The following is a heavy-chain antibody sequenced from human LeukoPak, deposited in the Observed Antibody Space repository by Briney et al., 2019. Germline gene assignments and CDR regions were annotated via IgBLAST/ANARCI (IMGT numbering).Heavy chain of an antibody. V-gene: IGHV4-39*07. J-gene: IGHJ6*03. CDR1: GGSISSSSYY. CDR2: IYYSGST. D-gene: IGHD3-22*01. CDR3: ARGKYYYDSSGYYADFHYYMDV. Sequence: SETLSLTCTVSGGSISSSSYYWGWIRQPPGKGLEWIGSIYYSGSTNYNPSLKSRVTISIDTSKNQFSLKLNSVTAADTAVYYCARGKYYYDSSGYYADFHYYMDVWGKGTTVTVSS.